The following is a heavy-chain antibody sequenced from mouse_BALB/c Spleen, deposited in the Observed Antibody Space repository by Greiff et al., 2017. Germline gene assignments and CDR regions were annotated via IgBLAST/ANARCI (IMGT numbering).Heavy chain of an antibody. D-gene: IGHD4-1*01. J-gene: IGHJ3*01. Sequence: GGGLVQPKGSLKLSCAASGFTFNTNAMNWVRQAPGKGLEWVARIRSKSNNYATYYADSVKDRFTISRDDSQSMLYLQMNNLKTEDTAMYYCVRGELLFAYWGQGTLVTVSA. CDR2: IRSKSNNYAT. V-gene: IGHV10S3*01. CDR3: VRGELLFAY. CDR1: GFTFNTNA.